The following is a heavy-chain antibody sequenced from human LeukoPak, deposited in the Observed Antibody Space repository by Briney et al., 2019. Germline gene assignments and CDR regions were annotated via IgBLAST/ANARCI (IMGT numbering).Heavy chain of an antibody. CDR1: GFTFSNYW. CDR2: IKQDESDK. Sequence: GGSLRPSCAASGFTFSNYWMSWVRQAPGKGLEWVASIKQDESDKYYVGSVKGRFTISRDNAKKSLCLQMNSLRAEDTAVYYCARDNRDIAVVPAAMGDYYYYGMDVWGQGTTVTVSS. CDR3: ARDNRDIAVVPAAMGDYYYYGMDV. J-gene: IGHJ6*02. D-gene: IGHD2-2*01. V-gene: IGHV3-7*05.